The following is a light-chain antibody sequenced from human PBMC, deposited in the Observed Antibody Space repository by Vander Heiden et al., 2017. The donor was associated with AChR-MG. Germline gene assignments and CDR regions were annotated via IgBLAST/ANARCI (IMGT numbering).Light chain of an antibody. J-gene: IGLJ2*01. V-gene: IGLV2-14*01. CDR1: SSDIGAYNF. Sequence: QSALTQPASVSGSPGQSTTISCIGTSSDIGAYNFVSWYQQHPGKAPEVVIHDVIKRPSGVSYRFSGSKSGNTASLTISGLQVEDEADYYCSSYTTTHTRVFGGGTKLTVL. CDR2: DVI. CDR3: SSYTTTHTRV.